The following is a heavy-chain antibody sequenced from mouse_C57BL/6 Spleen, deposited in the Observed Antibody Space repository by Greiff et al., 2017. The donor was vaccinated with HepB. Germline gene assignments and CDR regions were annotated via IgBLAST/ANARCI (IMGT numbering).Heavy chain of an antibody. Sequence: EVKLMESGGGLVQPGGSLKLSCAASGFTFSDYYMYWVRQTPEKRLEWVAYISNGGGSTYYPDTVKGRFTIYRDNAKNTLYLQMSSVKSEDTAMYYCARLDDGYCDYWGQGTPLTVSS. CDR1: GFTFSDYY. CDR2: ISNGGGST. CDR3: ARLDDGYCDY. V-gene: IGHV5-12*01. J-gene: IGHJ2*01. D-gene: IGHD2-3*01.